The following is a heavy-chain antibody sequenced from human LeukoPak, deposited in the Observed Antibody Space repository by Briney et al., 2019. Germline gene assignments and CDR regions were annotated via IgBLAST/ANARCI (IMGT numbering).Heavy chain of an antibody. CDR3: TTTPPNDYADY. CDR2: IRSKVKSYAT. Sequence: GGSLRLSCAASGFTFSASAMHWVRQASGKGLEWVGRIRSKVKSYATEYAASVKGRFTISRDDSKNTAYLQMNGLKTEDTAVYYCTTTPPNDYADYWGQGTLVTVSS. V-gene: IGHV3-73*01. J-gene: IGHJ4*02. CDR1: GFTFSASA.